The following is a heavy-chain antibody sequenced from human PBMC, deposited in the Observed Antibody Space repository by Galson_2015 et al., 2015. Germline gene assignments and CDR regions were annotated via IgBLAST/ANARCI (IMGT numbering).Heavy chain of an antibody. Sequence: SLRLSCAASGFTFSSYAMSWVRQAPGKGLEWVSAISGSGGSTYYADSVKGRFTISRDNSKNTLYLQMNSLRAEDTAVYYCAKDVGRYSYGFYLFDYWGQGTLVTVSS. V-gene: IGHV3-23*01. CDR1: GFTFSSYA. D-gene: IGHD5-18*01. CDR3: AKDVGRYSYGFYLFDY. J-gene: IGHJ4*02. CDR2: ISGSGGST.